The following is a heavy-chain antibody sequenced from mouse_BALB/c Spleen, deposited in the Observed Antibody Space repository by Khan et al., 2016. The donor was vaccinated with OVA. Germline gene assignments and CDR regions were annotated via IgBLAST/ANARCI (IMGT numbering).Heavy chain of an antibody. V-gene: IGHV1-5*01. J-gene: IGHJ3*01. CDR2: IYSGNSDT. Sequence: VQLKESGTVLARPGASVKMSCKASGYSFTSYLIHWVKQRPGQGLEWIGDIYSGNSDTTYNQKFKDKAKLTAGTSANTAYMELSSLTNEDSAFYYCARGVYSSFAYWGQGTLVTVSA. D-gene: IGHD1-3*01. CDR3: ARGVYSSFAY. CDR1: GYSFTSYL.